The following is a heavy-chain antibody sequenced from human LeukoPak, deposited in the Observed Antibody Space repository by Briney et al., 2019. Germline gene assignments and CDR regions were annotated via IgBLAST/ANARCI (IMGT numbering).Heavy chain of an antibody. CDR1: GFTFSANW. J-gene: IGHJ4*02. Sequence: GPSLRLSRAASGFTFSANWMSWVRQAPGKGLEWVANIKQDGSEKYYVDSVKGRFTISRDNAKNSLYLQMNSLRAEDTAVYYCARHTSAWYYFDYWGQGTLVTVSS. D-gene: IGHD6-19*01. CDR3: ARHTSAWYYFDY. V-gene: IGHV3-7*01. CDR2: IKQDGSEK.